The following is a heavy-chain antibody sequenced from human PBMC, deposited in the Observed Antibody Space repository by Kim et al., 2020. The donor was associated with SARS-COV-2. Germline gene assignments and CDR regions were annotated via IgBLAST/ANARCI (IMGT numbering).Heavy chain of an antibody. J-gene: IGHJ4*02. CDR1: GYSFTSYW. Sequence: GESLKISCKGSGYSFTSYWIGWVRQMPGKGLEWMGIIYPGDSDTRYSPSFQGQVTISADKSISTAYLQWSSLKASDTAMHYCARHGRYYDSSGYPFLDWGQGTLVTVSS. CDR2: IYPGDSDT. D-gene: IGHD3-22*01. V-gene: IGHV5-51*01. CDR3: ARHGRYYDSSGYPFLD.